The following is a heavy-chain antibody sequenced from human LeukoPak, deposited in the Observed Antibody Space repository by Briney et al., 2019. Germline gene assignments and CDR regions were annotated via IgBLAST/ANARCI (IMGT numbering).Heavy chain of an antibody. D-gene: IGHD3-10*01. CDR2: INPNSGGT. Sequence: ASVKVSFKASGYTFTGYYMHWVRQAPGQGLEWMGWINPNSGGTNYAQKFQGRVTMTRDTSTSTVYMELSSLRSEDTAVYYCARGGIFDYWGQGTLVNVSS. CDR3: ARGGIFDY. CDR1: GYTFTGYY. J-gene: IGHJ4*02. V-gene: IGHV1-2*02.